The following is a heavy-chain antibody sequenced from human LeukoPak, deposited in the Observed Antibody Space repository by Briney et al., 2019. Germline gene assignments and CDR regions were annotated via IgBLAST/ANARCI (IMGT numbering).Heavy chain of an antibody. CDR3: ATSDYGGLDY. CDR1: GFTFSSYW. V-gene: IGHV3-7*01. Sequence: PGGSLRLSCAASGFTFSSYWMSWVRQAPGKGLEWVANIKQDGSEKYYVDSVKGRFTISRDNANNSLFLQMNSLRAEDTSVYYCATSDYGGLDYWGQGTLVTVSS. D-gene: IGHD4-23*01. J-gene: IGHJ4*02. CDR2: IKQDGSEK.